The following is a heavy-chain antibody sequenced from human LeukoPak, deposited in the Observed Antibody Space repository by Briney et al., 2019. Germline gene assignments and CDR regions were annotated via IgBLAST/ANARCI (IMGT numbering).Heavy chain of an antibody. CDR1: GFTVDSNY. V-gene: IGHV3-74*01. D-gene: IGHD4-23*01. CDR2: IDRDGCRI. J-gene: IGHJ4*02. CDR3: VRGNDYGGPHY. Sequence: GGSLRLSCAASGFTVDSNYLSWVRQAPGKGLVWVSRIDRDGCRINYADSVKGRFTISRDNGKNTLFLQMNSLRAEDAAVYYCVRGNDYGGPHYWGQGTLVTVSS.